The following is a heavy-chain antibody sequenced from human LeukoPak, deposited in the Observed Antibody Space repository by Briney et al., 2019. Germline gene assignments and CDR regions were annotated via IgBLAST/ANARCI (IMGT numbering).Heavy chain of an antibody. D-gene: IGHD5-18*01. CDR3: ARHGSMGYRNSWFDP. CDR2: IYYSGST. CDR1: GGSISSSSYY. J-gene: IGHJ5*02. Sequence: PSETLSLTCTVSGGSISSSSYYWGWIRQPPGKGLEWIGSIYYSGSTYYNPSLKSRVTISVDTSKNQFSLELSSVTAADTAAYYCARHGSMGYRNSWFDPWGQGTLVTVSS. V-gene: IGHV4-39*01.